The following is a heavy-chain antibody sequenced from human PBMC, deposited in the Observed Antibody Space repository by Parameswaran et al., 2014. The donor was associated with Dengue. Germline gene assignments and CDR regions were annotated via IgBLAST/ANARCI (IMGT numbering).Heavy chain of an antibody. CDR2: ISSSSSYI. V-gene: IGHV3-21*01. Sequence: VRQMPGKGLEWVSSISSSSSYIYYADSVKGRFTISRDNAKNSLYLQMNSLRAEDTAVYYCARDHLDAVTPFLYYYYYGMDVWGQGTTVTVSS. CDR3: ARDHLDAVTPFLYYYYYGMDV. D-gene: IGHD4-17*01. J-gene: IGHJ6*02.